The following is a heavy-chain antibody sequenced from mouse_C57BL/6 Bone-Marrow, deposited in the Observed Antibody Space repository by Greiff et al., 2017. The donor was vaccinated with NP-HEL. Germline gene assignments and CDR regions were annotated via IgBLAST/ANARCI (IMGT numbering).Heavy chain of an antibody. J-gene: IGHJ3*01. V-gene: IGHV1-64*01. CDR2: IHPNSGST. Sequence: VQLQQPGAELVKPGASVKLSCKASGYTFTSYWMHWVKQRPGQGLERIGMIHPNSGSTNYNEKFKSKATLTVDKSSSTAYMQLSSLTSEDSAVYYCARRTTVVTGDYWGQGTLVTVSA. CDR1: GYTFTSYW. CDR3: ARRTTVVTGDY. D-gene: IGHD1-1*01.